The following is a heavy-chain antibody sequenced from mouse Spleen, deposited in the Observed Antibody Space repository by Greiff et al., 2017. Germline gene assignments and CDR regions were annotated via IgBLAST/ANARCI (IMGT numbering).Heavy chain of an antibody. D-gene: IGHD1-1*01. V-gene: IGHV2-2*01. CDR3: ARNYYDGSSYWYFDV. CDR1: GFSLTSYE. CDR2: IWSGGST. J-gene: IGHJ1*01. Sequence: LVAPSQSLFITCTVSGFSLTSYEINWVRQPPGKGLEWLGVIWSGGSTDYNAAFISRLSISKDNSKSQVFFKMNSLQADDTAIYYCARNYYDGSSYWYFDVWGAGTTVTVSS.